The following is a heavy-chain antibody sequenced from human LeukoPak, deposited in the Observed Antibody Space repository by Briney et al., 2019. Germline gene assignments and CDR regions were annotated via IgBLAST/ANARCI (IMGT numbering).Heavy chain of an antibody. CDR3: ARGNREYSSSSGRNYYYMDV. J-gene: IGHJ6*03. V-gene: IGHV4-61*02. Sequence: SETLSLTCTVSGGSISSGSYYWSWIRQPAGKGLEWIGRIYTSGSTNYNPSLKSRVTISVDTSKNQFSLKLSSVTAADTAVYYCARGNREYSSSSGRNYYYMDVWGKGTTVTVSS. CDR1: GGSISSGSYY. D-gene: IGHD6-6*01. CDR2: IYTSGST.